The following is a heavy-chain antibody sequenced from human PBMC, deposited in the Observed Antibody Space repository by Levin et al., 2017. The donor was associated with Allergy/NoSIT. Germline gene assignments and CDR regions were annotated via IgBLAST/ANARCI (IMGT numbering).Heavy chain of an antibody. CDR1: GGSISSGDYY. V-gene: IGHV4-30-4*01. D-gene: IGHD6-19*01. CDR3: ARERSSGWHQHDY. CDR2: IYYSGST. Sequence: SETLSLTCTVSGGSISSGDYYWSWIRQPPGKGLEWIGYIYYSGSTYYNPSLKSRVTISVDTSKNQFSLKLSSVTAADTAVYYCARERSSGWHQHDYWGQGTLVTVSS. J-gene: IGHJ4*02.